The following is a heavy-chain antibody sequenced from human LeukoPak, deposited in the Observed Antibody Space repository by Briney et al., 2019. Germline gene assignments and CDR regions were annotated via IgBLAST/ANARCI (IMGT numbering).Heavy chain of an antibody. CDR3: ARGLMMAVAGRGEFHY. CDR2: IYYSGST. D-gene: IGHD6-13*01. Sequence: SETPSLTCTVSGGSISSYYWSWIRQPPGKGLEWIGYIYYSGSTNYNPSLKSRGTISVDTSKNQFSLKLSSVTAADTAVYYCARGLMMAVAGRGEFHYWGQGTLVTVSS. CDR1: GGSISSYY. J-gene: IGHJ4*02. V-gene: IGHV4-59*01.